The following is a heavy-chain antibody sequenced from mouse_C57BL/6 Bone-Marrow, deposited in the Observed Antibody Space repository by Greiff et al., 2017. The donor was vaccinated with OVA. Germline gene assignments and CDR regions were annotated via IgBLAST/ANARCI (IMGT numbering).Heavy chain of an antibody. J-gene: IGHJ4*01. V-gene: IGHV1-81*01. D-gene: IGHD2-12*01. CDR1: GYTFTSYG. CDR2: IYPRSGNT. Sequence: QVQLQQSGAELVRPGASVKLSCTASGYTFTSYGISWVKQRTGQGLEWIGEIYPRSGNTYYNEKFEGKATMTADKSSSTAYMELRSLTSEDSAVYYCARCRNYYSYDYAMDYWGQGTSVTVSS. CDR3: ARCRNYYSYDYAMDY.